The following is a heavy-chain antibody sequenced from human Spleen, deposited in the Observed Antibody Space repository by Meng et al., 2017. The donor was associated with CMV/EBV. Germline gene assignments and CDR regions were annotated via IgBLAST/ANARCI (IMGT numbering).Heavy chain of an antibody. J-gene: IGHJ6*02. V-gene: IGHV4-59*01. CDR2: IYYSGST. CDR1: GGSISPYY. CDR3: ARDLESRATPNYYYYYGMDV. Sequence: SETLSLTCTVSGGSISPYYWSWIRQSPGKGLEWIGHIYYSGSTNYNPSLKSRVTISVDTSKNHLSLKLTSVTAADTAVYYCARDLESRATPNYYYYYGMDVWGQGTTVTVSS. D-gene: IGHD2-2*02.